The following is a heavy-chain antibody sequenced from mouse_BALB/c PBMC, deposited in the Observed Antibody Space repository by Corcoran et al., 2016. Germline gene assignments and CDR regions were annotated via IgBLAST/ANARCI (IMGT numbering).Heavy chain of an antibody. D-gene: IGHD2-4*01. CDR1: GYTFTNYG. V-gene: IGHV9-3-1*01. J-gene: IGHJ2*01. CDR3: ARFYYDYRDFDY. Sequence: QIQLLQSGPALKKPGKTVKISCKASGYTFTNYGMNWVKQAPGKGLKWMGWINTYTGEPTYAVDFKGRFAFSLETSASTAYLQINNLKNEDTATYFCARFYYDYRDFDYWGQGTTLTVSS. CDR2: INTYTGEP.